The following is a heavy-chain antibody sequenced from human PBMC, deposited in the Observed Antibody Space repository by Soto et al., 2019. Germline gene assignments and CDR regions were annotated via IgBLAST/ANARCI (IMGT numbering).Heavy chain of an antibody. Sequence: ASVKVSCKASGYTFTSYAMHWVRQAPGQRLEWMGWINAGNGNTKYSQKFQGRVTITRDTSASTAYMELSSLRSEDTAVYYCAMGLEAVADPGGYRGQGTLVTVSS. CDR1: GYTFTSYA. V-gene: IGHV1-3*01. J-gene: IGHJ4*02. D-gene: IGHD6-19*01. CDR2: INAGNGNT. CDR3: AMGLEAVADPGGY.